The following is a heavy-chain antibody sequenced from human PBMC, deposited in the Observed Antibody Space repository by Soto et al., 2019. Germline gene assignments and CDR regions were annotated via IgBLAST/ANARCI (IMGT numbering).Heavy chain of an antibody. Sequence: GGSLRLSCTASGFKFDDYVMTWVRQAPGKGLEFVACIRSGGTPECAASLRDRFTVSRDDSTSTAFLHLHGLKIDDTAMYYCTIWPGRGRSNFEHWGQGALVTVSS. CDR2: IRSGGTP. V-gene: IGHV3-49*04. J-gene: IGHJ4*02. CDR1: GFKFDDYV. CDR3: TIWPGRGRSNFEH. D-gene: IGHD3-10*01.